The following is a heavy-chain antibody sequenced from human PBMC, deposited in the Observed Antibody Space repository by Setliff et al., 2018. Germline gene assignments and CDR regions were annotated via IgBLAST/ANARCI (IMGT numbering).Heavy chain of an antibody. J-gene: IGHJ6*03. CDR1: GDYMFRPNFY. CDR3: ARASSGWHSAYYYYMDV. V-gene: IGHV4-61*09. Sequence: SETLSLTCTVSGDYMFRPNFYLSWIRQPAGQGLEWLGHNYSSGNANLHPAFRSRVTMSDDTSKSQFSLTLTSVTAADTAVYYCARASSGWHSAYYYYMDVWGKGTTVTVSS. CDR2: NYSSGNA. D-gene: IGHD6-19*01.